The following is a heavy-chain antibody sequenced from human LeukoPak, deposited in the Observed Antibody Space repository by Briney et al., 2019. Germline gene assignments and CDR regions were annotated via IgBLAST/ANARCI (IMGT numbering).Heavy chain of an antibody. Sequence: PGGSLRLSCAASGFTFSSYSMNWVRQAPGKGLEWVGRIKRKTDGGTTDYAAPVKGRFIISRDDSKNTLYLQMNSLKTEDTAVYYCTTGNWGPYWGQGTLVTVSS. CDR3: TTGNWGPY. J-gene: IGHJ4*02. D-gene: IGHD7-27*01. V-gene: IGHV3-15*07. CDR1: GFTFSSYS. CDR2: IKRKTDGGTT.